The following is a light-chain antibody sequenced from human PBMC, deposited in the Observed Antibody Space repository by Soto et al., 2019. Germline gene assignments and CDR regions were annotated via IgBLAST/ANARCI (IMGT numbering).Light chain of an antibody. J-gene: IGKJ1*01. CDR1: QRISDY. Sequence: GDRVIITCRASQRISDYLAWYQQKPGKAPKLLIYDASNLESGVPSTFSGSGSGTEFTLTISSLQPDDFATYYCQQYYTYWHMFGQGTKVDIK. CDR3: QQYYTYWHM. V-gene: IGKV1-5*01. CDR2: DAS.